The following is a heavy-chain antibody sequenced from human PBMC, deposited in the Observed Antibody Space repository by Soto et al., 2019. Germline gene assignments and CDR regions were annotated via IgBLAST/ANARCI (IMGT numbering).Heavy chain of an antibody. CDR3: VRGVDTAMVYDY. V-gene: IGHV4-39*01. CDR2: IYYSGST. D-gene: IGHD5-18*01. J-gene: IGHJ4*02. Sequence: SETLSLTCTVSGGSILDSTYYWAWIRQPPGKGLEWIGSIYYSGSTYYTPSLKSRVTISVDTSKNQFSLKLSSVTAADTAVYYCVRGVDTAMVYDYWGQGTLVTVSS. CDR1: GGSILDSTYY.